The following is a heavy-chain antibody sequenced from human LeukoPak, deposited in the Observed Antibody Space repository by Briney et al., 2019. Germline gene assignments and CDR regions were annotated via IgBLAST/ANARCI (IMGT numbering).Heavy chain of an antibody. D-gene: IGHD4-17*01. CDR2: IYYSGST. J-gene: IGHJ5*02. CDR1: GGSISSGGYS. Sequence: SETLSLTCAVSGGSISSGGYSWSWIRQPPGKGLEWIGYIYYSGSTYYNPSLKSRVTISVDTSKNQFSLKLSSVTAADTAVYYCARGTVTTSWWFDPWGQGTLVTVSS. V-gene: IGHV4-30-4*07. CDR3: ARGTVTTSWWFDP.